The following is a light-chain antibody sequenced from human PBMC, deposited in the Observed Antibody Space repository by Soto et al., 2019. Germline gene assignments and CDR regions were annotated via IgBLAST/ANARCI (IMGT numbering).Light chain of an antibody. CDR1: QSVGRNY. V-gene: IGKV3-20*01. Sequence: NLLTQSPGTLSLSPGERATLSCRASQSVGRNYLAWFQQKSGQAPRLVIYGASSRAAGIPDRLSGSGSGTDFTLTISRLEPEDLAVYYCQQYGSLVTFGQGTKVDIK. CDR2: GAS. CDR3: QQYGSLVT. J-gene: IGKJ1*01.